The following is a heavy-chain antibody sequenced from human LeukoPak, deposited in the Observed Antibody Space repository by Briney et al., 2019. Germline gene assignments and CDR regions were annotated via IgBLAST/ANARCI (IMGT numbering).Heavy chain of an antibody. CDR2: ITGDGSST. CDR1: GFTFSGYW. V-gene: IGHV3-74*01. CDR3: ARDTGWYFDL. D-gene: IGHD4-17*01. J-gene: IGHJ2*01. Sequence: GGSLRLSCAASGFTFSGYWMHWVRQPPGKGLVWVSRITGDGSSTTYADSVKSRFTISRDNAKNTLYLQMISLRAEDTAVYYCARDTGWYFDLWGRGTLVTVSS.